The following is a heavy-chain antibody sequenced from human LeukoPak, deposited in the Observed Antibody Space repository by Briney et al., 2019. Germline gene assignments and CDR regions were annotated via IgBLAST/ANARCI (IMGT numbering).Heavy chain of an antibody. CDR3: ARKRTGDQGYYFDY. CDR1: GGSISSYY. J-gene: IGHJ4*02. D-gene: IGHD1-1*01. CDR2: FYYSGST. V-gene: IGHV4-59*01. Sequence: SETLSLTCTVSGGSISSYYWSWIRQPPGKGLEWIGYFYYSGSTNYNPSLKTRVTISVDTSKNQFSLKVSSVTAADTAVYYCARKRTGDQGYYFDYWGQGTLVTVSS.